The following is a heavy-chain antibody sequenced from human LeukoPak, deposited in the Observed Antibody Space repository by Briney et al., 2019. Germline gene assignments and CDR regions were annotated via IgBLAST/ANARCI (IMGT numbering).Heavy chain of an antibody. CDR2: INSDGSST. CDR1: GFTFSSYW. J-gene: IGHJ4*02. D-gene: IGHD3-10*01. Sequence: GGSLRLSCAASGFTFSSYWMHWVRQAPGKGLVRVSRINSDGSSTVYADSVKGRFTISRDNAKSTLYLQMNSLRAEDTAVYYCARVPDGSVNYWGQGTLVTVSS. CDR3: ARVPDGSVNY. V-gene: IGHV3-74*03.